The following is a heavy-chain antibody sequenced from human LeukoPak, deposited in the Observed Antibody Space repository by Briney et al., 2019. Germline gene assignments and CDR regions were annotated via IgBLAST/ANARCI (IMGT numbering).Heavy chain of an antibody. CDR2: ISAYNGNT. D-gene: IGHD3-22*01. CDR1: GGTFSSYA. J-gene: IGHJ3*02. CDR3: ATDSTGSYYDSSGSLPFSDAFDI. Sequence: ASVKVSCKASGGTFSSYATSWVRQAPGQGLEWMGWISAYNGNTNYAQKFQGRVTMTEDTSTDTAYMELSSLRSEDTAVYYCATDSTGSYYDSSGSLPFSDAFDIWGQGTMVTVSS. V-gene: IGHV1-18*01.